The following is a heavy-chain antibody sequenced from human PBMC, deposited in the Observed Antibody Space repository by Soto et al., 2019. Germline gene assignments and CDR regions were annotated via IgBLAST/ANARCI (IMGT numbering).Heavy chain of an antibody. Sequence: SETLSLTCAVSGGSISSGGYSWSWIRQPPGKGLEWIGYIYHSGSTYYNPSLKSRVTISVDTSKNQFSLKLSSVTAADTAVYYCASVSYFNAFDYWGQGTLVTV. J-gene: IGHJ4*02. D-gene: IGHD3-9*01. CDR3: ASVSYFNAFDY. CDR2: IYHSGST. CDR1: GGSISSGGYS. V-gene: IGHV4-30-2*05.